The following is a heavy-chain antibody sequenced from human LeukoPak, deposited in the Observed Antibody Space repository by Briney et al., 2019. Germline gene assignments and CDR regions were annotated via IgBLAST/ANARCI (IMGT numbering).Heavy chain of an antibody. D-gene: IGHD7-27*01. CDR2: IYTSGST. V-gene: IGHV4-61*02. CDR3: ARVTGQFYFYYYMDV. Sequence: PSQTLSLTCTVSGASISSGSYYWSWIRQPPGKGLEWIGRIYTSGSTNYNPSLKSRVTISVDTSKNQFSLKLSSVTAADTAVYYCARVTGQFYFYYYMDVWGKGTTVTVSS. CDR1: GASISSGSYY. J-gene: IGHJ6*03.